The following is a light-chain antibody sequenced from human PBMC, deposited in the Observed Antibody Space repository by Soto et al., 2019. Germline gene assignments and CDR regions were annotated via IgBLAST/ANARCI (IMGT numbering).Light chain of an antibody. CDR1: SSDVGSYNL. V-gene: IGLV2-23*01. CDR3: CLYAGSRV. J-gene: IGLJ2*01. Sequence: QSALTQPASVSGSPGQSITISCTGTSSDVGSYNLVSWYQQHPGKAPKLMIYEGSKRPSGVSDRFSGSKSGDTASLTFSGLEAEDEADYYCCLYAGSRVFGGGTKLTVL. CDR2: EGS.